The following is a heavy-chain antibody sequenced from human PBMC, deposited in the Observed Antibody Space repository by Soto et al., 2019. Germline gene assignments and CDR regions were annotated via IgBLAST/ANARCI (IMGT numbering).Heavy chain of an antibody. V-gene: IGHV2-70*11. CDR3: ARSKSGYSSSWDAFDI. CDR1: GFSLSTSGMC. D-gene: IGHD6-13*01. CDR2: IDWDDDK. Sequence: SGPTLVKPTQTLTLTCTFSGFSLSTSGMCVSWIRQPPGKALEWLARIDWDDDKYYSTSLKTRLTISKDTSKNQVVLTMTNMDPVDTATYYCARSKSGYSSSWDAFDIWGQGTMVTVSS. J-gene: IGHJ3*02.